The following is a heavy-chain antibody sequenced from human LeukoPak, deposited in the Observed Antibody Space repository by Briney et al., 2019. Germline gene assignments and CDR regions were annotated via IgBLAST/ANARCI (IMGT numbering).Heavy chain of an antibody. CDR3: TRMSPVQQLVQD. D-gene: IGHD6-13*01. V-gene: IGHV3-49*03. CDR2: IRSKAYGGTT. Sequence: GGSLRLSCAASGFTFSSYAMSWFRQAPGKGLEWVGFIRSKAYGGTTEYAASVKGRFTISRDDSKSIAYLQMNSLKTEDTAVYYCTRMSPVQQLVQDWGQGTLVTVSS. J-gene: IGHJ4*02. CDR1: GFTFSSYA.